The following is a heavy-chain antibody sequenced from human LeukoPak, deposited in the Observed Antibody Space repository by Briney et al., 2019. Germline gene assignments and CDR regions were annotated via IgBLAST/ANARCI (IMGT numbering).Heavy chain of an antibody. D-gene: IGHD3-22*01. J-gene: IGHJ4*02. CDR3: ARVGDSSYFDY. CDR1: GFTFSSYA. V-gene: IGHV3-64*01. CDR2: ISSNGDST. Sequence: GGSLRLSCAASGFTFSSYAMHWVRQAPGKGLEYVSAISSNGDSTYYANSVMGRFTISRDNSKNTLYLQMGSLRVEDMAVYYYARVGDSSYFDYWGQGTLVTVSS.